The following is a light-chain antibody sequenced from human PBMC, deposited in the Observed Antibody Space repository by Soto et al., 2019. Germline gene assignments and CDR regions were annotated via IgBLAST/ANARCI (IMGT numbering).Light chain of an antibody. CDR3: QHYGFVWYT. J-gene: IGKJ2*01. CDR2: GAS. Sequence: IVLTQSPGTLSLPPGERATLSCRASQSVDSNYLAWYQQRPGQAPRLLIQGASSRATGIPDRFSGSGSGTDFTLTISRLEPEDFAVYYCQHYGFVWYTFGQGTNLEIK. CDR1: QSVDSNY. V-gene: IGKV3-20*01.